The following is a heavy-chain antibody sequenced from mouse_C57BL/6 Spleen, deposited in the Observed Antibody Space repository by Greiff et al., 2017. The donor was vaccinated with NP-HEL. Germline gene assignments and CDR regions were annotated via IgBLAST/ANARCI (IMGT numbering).Heavy chain of an antibody. CDR1: GFTFSDYG. CDR2: ISSGSSTI. V-gene: IGHV5-17*01. CDR3: AAPGGFAY. Sequence: DVKLVESGGGLVKPGGSLKLSCAASGFTFSDYGMHWVRQAPEKGLEWVAYISSGSSTIYYADTVKGRFTISRDKAKNTLFLQMTSLRSEDTAMYYCAAPGGFAYWGQGTLVTVSA. J-gene: IGHJ3*01.